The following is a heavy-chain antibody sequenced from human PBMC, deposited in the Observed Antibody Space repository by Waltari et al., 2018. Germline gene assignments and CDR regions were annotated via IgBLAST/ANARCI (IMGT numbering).Heavy chain of an antibody. CDR3: ATFPGISSTRFDY. J-gene: IGHJ4*02. CDR1: GGSISSSSYY. V-gene: IGHV4-39*01. CDR2: IYYSGCT. D-gene: IGHD6-13*01. Sequence: QLQLQESGPGLVKPSETLSLTCTVSGGSISSSSYYWGWIRQPPGKGLEWIGRIYYSGCTYYNPSLKSRVTISVDTSKNQFSLKLSSVTAADTAVYYCATFPGISSTRFDYWGQGTLVTVSS.